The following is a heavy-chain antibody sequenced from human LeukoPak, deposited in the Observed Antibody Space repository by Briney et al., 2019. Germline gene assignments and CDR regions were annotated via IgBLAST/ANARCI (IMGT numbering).Heavy chain of an antibody. CDR1: GFTFDDYA. V-gene: IGHV3-9*01. Sequence: PGGSLRLSCAASGFTFDDYAMHWVRQAPGKGLEWVSGISYNSDTIAYADSVKGRFTISRDNAKNSLYLQMNSLRAEDTALYYCAKDYCGGDCYSGWCLDLWGRGTLVTVSS. D-gene: IGHD2-21*02. CDR2: ISYNSDTI. J-gene: IGHJ2*01. CDR3: AKDYCGGDCYSGWCLDL.